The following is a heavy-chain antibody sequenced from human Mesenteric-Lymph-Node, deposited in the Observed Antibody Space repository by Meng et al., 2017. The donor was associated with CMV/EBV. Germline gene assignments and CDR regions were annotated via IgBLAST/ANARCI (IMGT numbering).Heavy chain of an antibody. V-gene: IGHV3-66*01. CDR3: ARGDLLTSDCSSTSCSSPYYYYGMDV. J-gene: IGHJ6*02. CDR1: GFSVSNMY. Sequence: GESLKISCAASGFSVSNMYMSWVRQAPGKGPEWVSFTYPGGTTYYTDSVKGRFTISRDNSKNTLDLQMNSLRPEDTAVYYCARGDLLTSDCSSTSCSSPYYYYGMDVWGQGTTVTVSS. CDR2: TYPGGTT. D-gene: IGHD2-2*01.